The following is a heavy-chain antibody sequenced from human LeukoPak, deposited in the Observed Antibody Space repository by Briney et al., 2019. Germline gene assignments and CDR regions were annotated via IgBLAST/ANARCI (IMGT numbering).Heavy chain of an antibody. CDR2: ITSSSSYI. J-gene: IGHJ4*02. CDR1: GFTFSSYS. D-gene: IGHD1-26*01. V-gene: IGHV3-21*01. CDR3: ARGASGSYYTLFDY. Sequence: GGSLRLSCAASGFTFSSYSMHWVRQAPGKGLEWVSSITSSSSYIYYADSVKGRFTISRDNAKNSLYLQMNSLRAEDTAVYYCARGASGSYYTLFDYWGQGTLVTVSS.